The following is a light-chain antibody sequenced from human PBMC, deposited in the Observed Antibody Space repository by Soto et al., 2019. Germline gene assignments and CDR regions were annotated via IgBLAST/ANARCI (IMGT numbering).Light chain of an antibody. CDR3: QQRSNWPLT. CDR1: QSVSSY. J-gene: IGKJ4*01. Sequence: EVLLTQSPATLSVSPGERATLSCRASQSVSSYVAWFQQKPGQTPRLLIYDVSSRATGIPARFSGSGSGTDFTLTISSLEPEDSAVSYCQQRSNWPLTFGGGTKVEI. V-gene: IGKV3-11*01. CDR2: DVS.